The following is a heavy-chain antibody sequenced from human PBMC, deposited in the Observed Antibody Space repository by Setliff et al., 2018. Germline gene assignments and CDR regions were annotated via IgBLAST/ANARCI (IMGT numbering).Heavy chain of an antibody. CDR1: GGTFRSYG. Sequence: ASVKVSCKASGGTFRSYGISWVRQAPGQGLEWMGGTIPMFGSANYAQKFQGRVTIITDEFTGTAYMELSSLRTEDTAVYYCAREKVVVVSATSYHYYMDVWGKGTTVTVSS. CDR2: TIPMFGSA. J-gene: IGHJ6*03. V-gene: IGHV1-69*05. CDR3: AREKVVVVSATSYHYYMDV. D-gene: IGHD2-15*01.